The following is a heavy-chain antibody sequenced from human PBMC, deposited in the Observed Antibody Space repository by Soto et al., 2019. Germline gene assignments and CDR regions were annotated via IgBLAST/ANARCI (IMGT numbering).Heavy chain of an antibody. CDR2: INSDGSST. V-gene: IGHV3-74*01. D-gene: IGHD3-10*01. Sequence: EVQLVESGGGLVQPGGSLRLSCAASGFTFSSYWMHWVRQAPGKGLVWVSRINSDGSSTSYADSVKGRFTISRDNAKNXLXXQMTSLRAEDTAVYYCARWGRGFGEFDYYYYGMDVWGQGTTVTVSS. CDR3: ARWGRGFGEFDYYYYGMDV. CDR1: GFTFSSYW. J-gene: IGHJ6*02.